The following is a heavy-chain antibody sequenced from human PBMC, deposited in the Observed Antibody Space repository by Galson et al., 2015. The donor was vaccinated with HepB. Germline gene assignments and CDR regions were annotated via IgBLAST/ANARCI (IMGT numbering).Heavy chain of an antibody. Sequence: SVKVSCKASGGTFSSYTISWVRQAPGQGLEWMGRIIPILGIANYAQKFQGRVTITADKSTSTAYMELSSLRSEDTAVYYCARERESEFIAAAGTGWFDPWGQGTLVTVSS. CDR2: IIPILGIA. D-gene: IGHD6-13*01. J-gene: IGHJ5*02. CDR1: GGTFSSYT. V-gene: IGHV1-69*04. CDR3: ARERESEFIAAAGTGWFDP.